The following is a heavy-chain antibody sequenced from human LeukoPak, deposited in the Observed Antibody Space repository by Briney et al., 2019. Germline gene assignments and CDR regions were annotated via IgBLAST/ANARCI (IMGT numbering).Heavy chain of an antibody. V-gene: IGHV3-7*03. CDR2: IKKDGSEK. D-gene: IGHD6-13*01. J-gene: IGHJ4*02. CDR3: AKDIAYSSSWYYFDY. Sequence: GGSLRLSCAASGLTFNSYWMSWVRQAPGKGLEWVANIKKDGSEKYQVDSVKGRFTISRDNAKNSLYLQMNSLRAEDTALYYCAKDIAYSSSWYYFDYWGQGTLVTVSS. CDR1: GLTFNSYW.